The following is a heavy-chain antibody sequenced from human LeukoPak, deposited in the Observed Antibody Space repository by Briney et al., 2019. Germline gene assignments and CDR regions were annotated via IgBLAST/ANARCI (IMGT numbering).Heavy chain of an antibody. V-gene: IGHV3-23*01. J-gene: IGHJ4*02. CDR2: ISGTGGSA. D-gene: IGHD6-19*01. CDR1: GFTFSNYG. Sequence: GGSLRLSCAASGFTFSNYGMSWVRQAPGKGLEWVSAISGTGGSAYYADSVKGRFTISRDNSKNTLYLQMNSLRTEDTAVYYCAKEEGSGWQYYFDYWGQGTLVTVSS. CDR3: AKEEGSGWQYYFDY.